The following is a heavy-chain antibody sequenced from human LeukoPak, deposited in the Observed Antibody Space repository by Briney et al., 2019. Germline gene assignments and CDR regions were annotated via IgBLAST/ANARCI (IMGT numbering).Heavy chain of an antibody. D-gene: IGHD5-24*01. CDR1: GGSISSYY. CDR2: IYTSGST. V-gene: IGHV4-4*07. J-gene: IGHJ4*02. CDR3: ARERVATIGYYFDY. Sequence: SETLSPTCTVSGGSISSYYWSWIRQPAGKGLEWIGRIYTSGSTNYNPSLKSRATMSVDTSKNQFSLKLSSVTAADTAVYYCARERVATIGYYFDYWGQGTLVAVSS.